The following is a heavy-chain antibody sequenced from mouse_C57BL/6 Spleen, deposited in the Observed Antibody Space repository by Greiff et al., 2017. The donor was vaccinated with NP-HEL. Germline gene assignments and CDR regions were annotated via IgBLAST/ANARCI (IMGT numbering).Heavy chain of an antibody. Sequence: VQRQQSGAELVKPGASVKMSCKASGYTFTSYWITWVKQRPGQGLEWIGDIYPGSGSTNYNEKFKSKATLTVDTSSSTAYMQLSSLTSEDSAVYYCARDGYFDVWGTGTTVTVSS. J-gene: IGHJ1*03. CDR1: GYTFTSYW. CDR2: IYPGSGST. V-gene: IGHV1-55*01. CDR3: ARDGYFDV.